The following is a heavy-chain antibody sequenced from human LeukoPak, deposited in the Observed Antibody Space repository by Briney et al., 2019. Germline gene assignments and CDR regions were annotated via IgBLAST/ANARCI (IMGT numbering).Heavy chain of an antibody. V-gene: IGHV3-23*01. D-gene: IGHD3-10*01. J-gene: IGHJ4*02. CDR3: ARSSGRIIDSDY. Sequence: GGSLRLSCAASGFTFSSYTMNWVRQAPGKGLEWVSAIGNSGGTTYYADSLKGRFIISRDNSKSTLYLQMNSLRAEDTAVYYWARSSGRIIDSDYWGQGTLVTVSS. CDR1: GFTFSSYT. CDR2: IGNSGGTT.